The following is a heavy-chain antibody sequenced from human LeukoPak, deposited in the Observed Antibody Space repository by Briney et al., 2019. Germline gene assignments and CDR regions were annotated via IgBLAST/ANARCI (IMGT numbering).Heavy chain of an antibody. CDR2: IYSGGST. Sequence: GGSLRPSCAASGFTVSSNYMSWVRQAPGKGLEWVSVIYSGGSTYYADSVKGRFTISRDNSKNTLYLQMNSLRAEDTAVYYCARESPGQLATIDYWGQGTLVTVSS. CDR1: GFTVSSNY. D-gene: IGHD5-24*01. CDR3: ARESPGQLATIDY. J-gene: IGHJ4*02. V-gene: IGHV3-66*01.